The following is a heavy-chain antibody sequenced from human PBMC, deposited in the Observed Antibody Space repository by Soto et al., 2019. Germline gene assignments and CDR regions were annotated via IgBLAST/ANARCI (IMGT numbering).Heavy chain of an antibody. CDR1: GFTFDDYA. V-gene: IGHV3-9*01. CDR3: TKDWYSSSWGAFDI. CDR2: ISWNGGSI. D-gene: IGHD6-13*01. Sequence: EVQLVESGGGLVQPGRSLRLSCAASGFTFDDYAMHWVRQAPGKGLEWVSGISWNGGSIGYADSVKGRFTISRDNAKNSLYLQMNSLRAEDTALYYCTKDWYSSSWGAFDIWGQGTMVTVSS. J-gene: IGHJ3*02.